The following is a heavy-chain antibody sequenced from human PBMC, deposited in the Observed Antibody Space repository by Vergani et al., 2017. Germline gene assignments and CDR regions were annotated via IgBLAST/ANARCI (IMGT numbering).Heavy chain of an antibody. V-gene: IGHV3-15*01. D-gene: IGHD4-11*01. CDR3: YTDYHSY. CDR2: IRSKNDGGTA. J-gene: IGHJ4*02. CDR1: GLTFKYAW. Sequence: EVEVVESGGGVIKPGGSLRLFCVVSGLTFKYAWLNWVRQAPGKGLEWIGRIRSKNDGGTADYAAPLKGRFNISRDDSKDSAFLLVNNLMTEDTAVYFWYTDYHSYWVQGTLATVSS.